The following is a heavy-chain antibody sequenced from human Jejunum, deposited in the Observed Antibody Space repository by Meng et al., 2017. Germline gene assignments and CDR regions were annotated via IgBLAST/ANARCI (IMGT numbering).Heavy chain of an antibody. CDR1: GFIFSSHA. CDR2: ISYDGSYT. CDR3: ARDWGSICGRYCRCITN. D-gene: IGHD2-21*02. V-gene: IGHV3-30*01. J-gene: IGHJ4*02. Sequence: GESLKISCVASGFIFSSHAMHWVRQAPGKGLEWVAVISYDGSYTYYADSVKGRFTISRDNSKNTLYLQMNSLVSDDTALYSCARDWGSICGRYCRCITNWGQGTLVTVSS.